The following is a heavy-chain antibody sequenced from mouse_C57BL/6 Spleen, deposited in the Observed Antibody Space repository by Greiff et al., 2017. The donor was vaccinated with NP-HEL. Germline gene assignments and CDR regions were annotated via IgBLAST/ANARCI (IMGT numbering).Heavy chain of an antibody. V-gene: IGHV1-72*01. CDR1: GYTFTSYW. J-gene: IGHJ1*03. CDR2: IDPNSGGT. CDR3: ARSWDYDLWYFDV. Sequence: VQLQQSGAELVKPGASVKLSCKASGYTFTSYWMHWVKQRPGRGLEWIGRIDPNSGGTKYNEKFKSKATLTVDKPSSIAYMQLSSLTSEDSALYYCARSWDYDLWYFDVWGTGTTVTVSS. D-gene: IGHD2-4*01.